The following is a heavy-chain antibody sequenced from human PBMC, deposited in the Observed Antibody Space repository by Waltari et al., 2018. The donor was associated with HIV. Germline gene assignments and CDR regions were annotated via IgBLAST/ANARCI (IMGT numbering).Heavy chain of an antibody. Sequence: VQLAQSRAAVKQPGASVQVSCQASGYIFTGYYMHWVRQAPGQGLEWMGWINPNSGGTNYAQKFQGRVTMTRDMSITTAYMELSRLRSDDTAVYYCARDRAGPGYWGQGTLVTVSS. V-gene: IGHV1-2*02. CDR2: INPNSGGT. J-gene: IGHJ4*02. D-gene: IGHD3-10*01. CDR1: GYIFTGYY. CDR3: ARDRAGPGY.